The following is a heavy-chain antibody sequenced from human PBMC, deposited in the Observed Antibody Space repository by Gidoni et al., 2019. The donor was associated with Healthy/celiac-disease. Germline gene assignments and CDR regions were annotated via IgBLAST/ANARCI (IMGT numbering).Heavy chain of an antibody. V-gene: IGHV3-30*18. CDR3: AKEGLTGNWFDP. CDR2: ISYDGSNK. CDR1: GFTFSSYG. Sequence: VQLGEAGGSGGQAWWSLEIPCAASGFTFSSYGMHWVRQAPGKGLEWVAVISYDGSNKYYADSVKGRFTISRDNSKNTLYLQMNSLRAEDTAVYYCAKEGLTGNWFDPWGQGTLVTVSS. D-gene: IGHD7-27*01. J-gene: IGHJ5*02.